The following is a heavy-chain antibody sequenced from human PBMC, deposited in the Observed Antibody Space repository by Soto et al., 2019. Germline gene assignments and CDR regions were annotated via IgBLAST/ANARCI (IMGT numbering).Heavy chain of an antibody. CDR2: IYSGGST. CDR1: GFTVSSNY. D-gene: IGHD3-22*01. CDR3: AREYDKAAFDI. Sequence: GGSLRLSCAASGFTVSSNYMSWVRQAPGKGLEWVSVIYSGGSTYYADSVKGRFTISRDNSKNTLYLQMNSLRAEDTAVYYCAREYDKAAFDIWGQGTMVTVSS. V-gene: IGHV3-53*01. J-gene: IGHJ3*02.